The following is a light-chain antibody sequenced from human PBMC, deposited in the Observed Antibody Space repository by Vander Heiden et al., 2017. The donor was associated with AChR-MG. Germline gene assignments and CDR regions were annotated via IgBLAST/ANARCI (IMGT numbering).Light chain of an antibody. CDR1: NSNIGANSD. V-gene: IGLV1-40*01. CDR3: QSYDSSLSGVV. J-gene: IGLJ2*01. CDR2: AYN. Sequence: QSVLTQPPSLSGAPGPRVSISCSWSNSNIGANSDVHWYQQLPGTAPKLLIYAYNNRPSGVPDRFSGSKYGTSASLAITGLQAEDEADYYCQSYDSSLSGVVFGGGTKLTVL.